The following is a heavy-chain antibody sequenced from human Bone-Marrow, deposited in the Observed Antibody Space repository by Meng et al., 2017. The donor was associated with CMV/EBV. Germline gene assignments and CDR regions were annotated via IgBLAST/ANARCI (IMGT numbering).Heavy chain of an antibody. Sequence: SETLSLTCAVYGGSFSGYYWSWIRQPPGKGLEWIGEINHSGSTNYNPSLKSRVTISIDTSKNQFSLKLSPVTAADTAVYYCAPRQLLYRFWFDPWGQGTLVTVSS. D-gene: IGHD2-2*01. V-gene: IGHV4-34*01. CDR1: GGSFSGYY. CDR2: INHSGST. CDR3: APRQLLYRFWFDP. J-gene: IGHJ5*02.